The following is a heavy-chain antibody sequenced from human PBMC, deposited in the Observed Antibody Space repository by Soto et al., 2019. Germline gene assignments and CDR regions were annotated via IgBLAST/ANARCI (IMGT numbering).Heavy chain of an antibody. CDR1: GGSISSGDYY. D-gene: IGHD3-3*01. CDR3: AQDSEWVIDF. V-gene: IGHV4-30-4*01. CDR2: IYYSGST. Sequence: SETLSLTCTVSGGSISSGDYYWSWIRQPPGKGLAWIGYIYYSGSTYYNPSLKSRVTISVDTSKNQFSLKLNSVTAADTAVYWCAQDSEWVIDFWGQGTLVTVSS. J-gene: IGHJ4*01.